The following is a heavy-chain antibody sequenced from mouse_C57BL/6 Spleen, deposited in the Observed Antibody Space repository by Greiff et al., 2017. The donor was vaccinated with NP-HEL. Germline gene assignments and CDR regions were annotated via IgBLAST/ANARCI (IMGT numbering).Heavy chain of an antibody. V-gene: IGHV1-82*01. Sequence: VQLQQSGPELVKPGASVKISCKASGYAFSSSWMNWVKQRPGKGLEWIGRIYPGVGDTNYNGKFKGKATLTADKSSSTAYMQLSSLTSEDSAVYFCARSDGYNDFDYWGQGTTLTVSS. J-gene: IGHJ2*01. D-gene: IGHD2-3*01. CDR3: ARSDGYNDFDY. CDR2: IYPGVGDT. CDR1: GYAFSSSW.